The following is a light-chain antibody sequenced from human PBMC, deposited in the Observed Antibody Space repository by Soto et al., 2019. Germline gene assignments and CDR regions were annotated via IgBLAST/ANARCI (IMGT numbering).Light chain of an antibody. CDR3: SSYTGGNPSYV. V-gene: IGLV2-8*01. J-gene: IGLJ1*01. CDR2: EVT. CDR1: SSDVGGYDY. Sequence: QSVLTQPPSASGSPGQSVTISCTGTSSDVGGYDYVSWYQQHPGKAPKLMIYEVTIRPSGVSDRFSGSKSGNTASLTVSGLQAEDEADSYCSSYTGGNPSYVLGTGTKVTVL.